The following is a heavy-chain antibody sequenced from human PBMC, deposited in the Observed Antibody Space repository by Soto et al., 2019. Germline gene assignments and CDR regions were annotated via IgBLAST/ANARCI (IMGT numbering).Heavy chain of an antibody. J-gene: IGHJ1*01. CDR3: ARDCSGGSCYPQYFHH. CDR1: GYTFTSYA. CDR2: TSAYNGNT. V-gene: IGHV1-18*01. Sequence: VQLVQSGAEVKNPGASVKVSCKASGYTFTSYAISWVRQAPGQGLEWMGWTSAYNGNTNYPQKFQGRVTITTDTSTTTAYMELKSLASYDTAMYYCARDCSGGSCYPQYFHHWGHGTPVTVSS. D-gene: IGHD2-15*01.